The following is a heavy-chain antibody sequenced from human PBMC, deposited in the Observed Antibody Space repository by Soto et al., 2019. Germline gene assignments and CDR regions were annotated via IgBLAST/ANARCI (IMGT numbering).Heavy chain of an antibody. CDR1: GFTFRSYA. CDR3: AKDRRRSIAARPRGYGMDV. J-gene: IGHJ6*02. V-gene: IGHV3-23*01. CDR2: NSGRGGRT. D-gene: IGHD6-6*01. Sequence: QPGGSLRLFCAAFGFTFRSYAMSWVGQAGGKGLEWVSANSGRGGRTYYADSVKDRFTIPRDNSKNTLYLQMNSLRAEDTAVYYCAKDRRRSIAARPRGYGMDVWGQGTTVTVSS.